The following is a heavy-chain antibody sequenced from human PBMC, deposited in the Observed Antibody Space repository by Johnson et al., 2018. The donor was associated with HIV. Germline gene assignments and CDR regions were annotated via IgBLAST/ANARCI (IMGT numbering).Heavy chain of an antibody. CDR2: IRYDGSNK. Sequence: QVQLVESGGGLVKPGGSLRLSCAASGFTFSNAWMHWVRQAPGKGLEWVAFIRYDGSNKYYADSVKGRFTISRDNSKNTLYLQMNSLRAEDTAVYYCAKDISQWLIRAFDIWGQGTMVTVSS. CDR1: GFTFSNAW. V-gene: IGHV3-30*02. J-gene: IGHJ3*02. CDR3: AKDISQWLIRAFDI. D-gene: IGHD5-12*01.